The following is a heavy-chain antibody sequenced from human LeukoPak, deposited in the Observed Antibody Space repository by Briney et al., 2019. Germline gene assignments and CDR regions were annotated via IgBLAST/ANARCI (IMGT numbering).Heavy chain of an antibody. Sequence: SETLSLTCTVSGGSISSSSYYWGWIRQPPGKGLEWIGSIYYSGSTYYNPSLKSRVTISVDTSKNQFSLKLSSVTAADTAVYYRARLQYTALDYWGQGTLVTVSS. D-gene: IGHD5-18*01. V-gene: IGHV4-39*01. J-gene: IGHJ4*02. CDR3: ARLQYTALDY. CDR1: GGSISSSSYY. CDR2: IYYSGST.